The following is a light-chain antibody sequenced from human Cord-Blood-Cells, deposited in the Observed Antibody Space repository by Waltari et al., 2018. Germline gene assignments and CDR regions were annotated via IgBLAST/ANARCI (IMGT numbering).Light chain of an antibody. CDR2: AAS. Sequence: VIWMTQSPSLLSASTRDRVTISCRMSQCISSYLAWYQQKPGKAPELLIYAASTLQSGVPSRLSGSGSGTDFTLTISCLQSEDFATYYCQQYYSFPYTFGQGTKLEIK. J-gene: IGKJ2*01. CDR3: QQYYSFPYT. CDR1: QCISSY. V-gene: IGKV1D-8*01.